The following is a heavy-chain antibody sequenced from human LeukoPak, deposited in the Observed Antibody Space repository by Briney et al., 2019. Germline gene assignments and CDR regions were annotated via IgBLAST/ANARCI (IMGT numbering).Heavy chain of an antibody. D-gene: IGHD3-3*01. CDR1: GFAFSNYW. V-gene: IGHV3-74*01. CDR3: ARDRDDIAIFGVVSPVDY. Sequence: GGSLRLSCAASGFAFSNYWMFWVRQVPGQGPVWVSRLNPDGSITNYADSVRGRFTISRDNAENSLFLQMNSLRAEDTAVYYCARDRDDIAIFGVVSPVDYWGQGTLVAVSS. CDR2: LNPDGSIT. J-gene: IGHJ4*02.